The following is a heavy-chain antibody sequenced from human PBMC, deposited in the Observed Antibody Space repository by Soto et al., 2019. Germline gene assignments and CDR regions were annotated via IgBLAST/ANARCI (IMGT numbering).Heavy chain of an antibody. Sequence: QVQLVQSGAEVKKPGASVKVSCKASGYTFTSYGISWVRQAPGQGLEWMGWISAYNGNTNYAQKLQGRVTMTTDTSTSAAYLELRSLRSDETAVYYCARDRFGELSFYYYMDVWGKGTTVTVSS. CDR2: ISAYNGNT. V-gene: IGHV1-18*01. CDR3: ARDRFGELSFYYYMDV. CDR1: GYTFTSYG. J-gene: IGHJ6*03. D-gene: IGHD3-10*01.